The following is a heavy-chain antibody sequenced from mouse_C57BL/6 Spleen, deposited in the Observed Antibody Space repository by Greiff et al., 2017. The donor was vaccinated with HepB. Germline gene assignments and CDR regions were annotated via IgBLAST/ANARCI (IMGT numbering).Heavy chain of an antibody. D-gene: IGHD2-4*01. J-gene: IGHJ2*01. CDR3: ARNDDYDGLNY. CDR1: GYSFTGYY. CDR2: INPSTGGT. V-gene: IGHV1-42*01. Sequence: EVQLQQSGPELVKPGASVKISCKASGYSFTGYYMNWVKQSPEKSLEWIGEINPSTGGTTYNQKFKAKATLTVDKSSSTAYMQLKSLTSEDSAVYYCARNDDYDGLNYWGQGTTLTVAS.